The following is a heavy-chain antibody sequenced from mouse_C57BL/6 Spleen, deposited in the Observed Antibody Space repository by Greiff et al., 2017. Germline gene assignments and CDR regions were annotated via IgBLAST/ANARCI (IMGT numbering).Heavy chain of an antibody. J-gene: IGHJ2*01. D-gene: IGHD3-2*02. CDR2: IDPETGGT. V-gene: IGHV1-15*01. CDR3: TQTAQWYIDY. CDR1: GYTFTDYE. Sequence: VQLQQSGAELVSPGASVMLSCMASGYTFTDYEMHWVKQTPVHGLEWIGAIDPETGGTAYNQKFKGKAILTADKSCSTAYMEHRSLTYEDSAVYYCTQTAQWYIDYWGEGTTLTVS.